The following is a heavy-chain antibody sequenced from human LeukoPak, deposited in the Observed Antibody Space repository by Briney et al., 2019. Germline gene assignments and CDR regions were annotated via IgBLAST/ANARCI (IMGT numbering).Heavy chain of an antibody. D-gene: IGHD1-14*01. CDR3: ARISNRDYFDY. CDR1: GFTFSSYG. J-gene: IGHJ4*02. Sequence: GGSLRLSCAASGFTFSSYGMHWVRQAPGKGLEWVAVISYDGSNKYYADSVKGRSTISRDNSKNTLYLQMNSLRAEDTAVYYCARISNRDYFDYWGQGTLVTVSS. CDR2: ISYDGSNK. V-gene: IGHV3-30*03.